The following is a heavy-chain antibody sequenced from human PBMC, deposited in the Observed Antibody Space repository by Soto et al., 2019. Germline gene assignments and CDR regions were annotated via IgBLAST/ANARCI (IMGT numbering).Heavy chain of an antibody. D-gene: IGHD3-22*01. V-gene: IGHV3-15*05. CDR2: IKSKALGGTT. Sequence: GGSLRLSCAGSGFAFSNAWISWVRQAPGKGLEWVGRIKSKALGGTTDFAAPVRGRFAITRDDSRHMAYMQMNSLNTEDTAVYYCTTDSYSPMIEVRFAYWGHGTLVTVSS. CDR1: GFAFSNAW. CDR3: TTDSYSPMIEVRFAY. J-gene: IGHJ4*01.